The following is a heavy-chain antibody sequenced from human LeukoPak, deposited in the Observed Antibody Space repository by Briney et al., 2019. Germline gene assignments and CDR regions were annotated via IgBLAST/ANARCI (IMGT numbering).Heavy chain of an antibody. CDR3: ARTDCGGDCYYYYYYGMDV. D-gene: IGHD2-21*02. J-gene: IGHJ6*02. V-gene: IGHV3-66*01. CDR2: IYSGGST. CDR1: GFTVSSNY. Sequence: GGSLRLSCAASGFTVSSNYMSWVRQAPGKGLEWVSVIYSGGSTYYADSVKGRFTISRDNSKNTLYLQMNSLRAEDTAVYYCARTDCGGDCYYYYYYGMDVWGQGTTVTVSS.